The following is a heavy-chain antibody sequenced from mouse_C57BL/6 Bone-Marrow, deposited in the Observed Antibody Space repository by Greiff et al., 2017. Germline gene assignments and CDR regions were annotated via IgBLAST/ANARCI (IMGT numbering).Heavy chain of an antibody. V-gene: IGHV1-82*01. D-gene: IGHD1-1*01. J-gene: IGHJ1*03. CDR1: GYAFSSSW. CDR3: ARSGFTTVVYWYFDV. CDR2: IYPGDGDT. Sequence: VKLQESGPELVKPGASVKISCKASGYAFSSSWMNWVKQRPGKGLEWIGRIYPGDGDTNYNGKFKGKATLTADKSSSTAYMQLSSLTSEDSAVYFCARSGFTTVVYWYFDVWGTGTTVTVSS.